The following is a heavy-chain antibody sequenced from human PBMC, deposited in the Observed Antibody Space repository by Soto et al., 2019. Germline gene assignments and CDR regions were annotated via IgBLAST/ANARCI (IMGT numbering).Heavy chain of an antibody. CDR1: GFTVSSNC. CDR2: IYSGGST. V-gene: IGHV3-66*01. J-gene: IGHJ4*02. D-gene: IGHD4-17*01. CDR3: ARDLYGDYVDY. Sequence: GGSLRLSCAASGFTVSSNCMSWVRQAPGKGLEWVSVIYSGGSTYYADSVKGRFTISRDNSKNTLYIQMNSLRDEDTAVYYCARDLYGDYVDYWGQGTLVTVSS.